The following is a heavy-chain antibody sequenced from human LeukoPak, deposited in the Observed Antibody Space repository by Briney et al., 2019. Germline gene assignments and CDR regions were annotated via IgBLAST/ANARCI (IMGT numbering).Heavy chain of an antibody. J-gene: IGHJ4*02. CDR1: GFTFSSYA. CDR3: ARAPRAVRGVGPFDY. V-gene: IGHV3-23*01. Sequence: GGSLRLSCAASGFTFSSYAMSWVRQAPGKGLEWVSAISGSGGSTYYADSVKGRFTISRDNSKNTLYLQMNSLRAEDTAAYYCARAPRAVRGVGPFDYWGQGTLVTVSS. CDR2: ISGSGGST. D-gene: IGHD3-10*01.